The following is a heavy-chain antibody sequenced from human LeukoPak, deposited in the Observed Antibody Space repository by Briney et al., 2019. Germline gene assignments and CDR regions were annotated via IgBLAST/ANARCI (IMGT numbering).Heavy chain of an antibody. CDR3: AKVKIQLSMLDAFDI. Sequence: GGSLRLSCAASGFTFDDYAMHWVRQAPGKGLEWVSLISGDGGSTYYADSVKGRFTISRDNSKNSLYLQMNSLRTEDTALYYCAKVKIQLSMLDAFDIWGQGTMVTVSS. J-gene: IGHJ3*02. CDR1: GFTFDDYA. D-gene: IGHD5-18*01. V-gene: IGHV3-43*02. CDR2: ISGDGGST.